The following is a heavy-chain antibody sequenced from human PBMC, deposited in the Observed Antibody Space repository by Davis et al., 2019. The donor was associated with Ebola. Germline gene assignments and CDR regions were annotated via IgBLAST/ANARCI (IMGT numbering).Heavy chain of an antibody. CDR3: ARGTTVTTDPHYYYMDV. CDR2: ITAHNGKT. CDR1: GYTFTSYS. J-gene: IGHJ6*03. V-gene: IGHV1-18*04. Sequence: AAVTVSCKAFGYTFTSYSISWVRQAPGQGLEWMGWITAHNGKTNYAQKVQGRVTMTTDTSTSTAYLDLRSLKSDDTAVYYCARGTTVTTDPHYYYMDVWGKGTTVTVSS. D-gene: IGHD4-11*01.